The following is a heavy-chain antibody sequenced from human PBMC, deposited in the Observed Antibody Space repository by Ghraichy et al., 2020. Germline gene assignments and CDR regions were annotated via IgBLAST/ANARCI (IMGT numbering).Heavy chain of an antibody. CDR3: ARRSGYIVGGMDV. Sequence: SETLSLTCTVSGGSISSGGYYWSWIRQHPGKGLEWIGYIYYSGSTSYNPSLKSRVTISVDTSKNQFSLKLSPVTAADTAVYYCARRSGYIVGGMDVWGQGTTVTVSS. V-gene: IGHV4-31*03. CDR1: GGSISSGGYY. D-gene: IGHD3-3*01. CDR2: IYYSGST. J-gene: IGHJ6*02.